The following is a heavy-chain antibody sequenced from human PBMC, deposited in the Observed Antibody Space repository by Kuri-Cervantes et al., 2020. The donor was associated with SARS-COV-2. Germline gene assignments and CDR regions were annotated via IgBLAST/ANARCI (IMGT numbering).Heavy chain of an antibody. V-gene: IGHV1-2*02. CDR3: ASFYGGNSGDAFDI. D-gene: IGHD4-23*01. CDR1: GYTFTDYY. CDR2: MNPNSSNT. J-gene: IGHJ3*02. Sequence: ASVKVSCKASGYTFTDYYIHWVRQATGQGLEWMGWMNPNSSNTGYAQKFQGRVTMTRDTSISTAYMELSRLRSEDTAVYYCASFYGGNSGDAFDIWGQGTMVTVSS.